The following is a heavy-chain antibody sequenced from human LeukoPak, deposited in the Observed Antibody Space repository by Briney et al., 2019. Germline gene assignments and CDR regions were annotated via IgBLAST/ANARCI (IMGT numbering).Heavy chain of an antibody. CDR1: GGSISSSSYY. V-gene: IGHV4-39*01. J-gene: IGHJ4*02. D-gene: IGHD2-2*03. CDR2: IYYSGST. Sequence: PSETLSLTCTVSGGSISSSSYYWGWIRQPPGKGLEWIGSIYYSGSTYYNPSLKSRVTISVDTSKNQFSLKLSSVTAADTAVYYCARHGYCSSTSCYLFDYWGQGTLVTVSS. CDR3: ARHGYCSSTSCYLFDY.